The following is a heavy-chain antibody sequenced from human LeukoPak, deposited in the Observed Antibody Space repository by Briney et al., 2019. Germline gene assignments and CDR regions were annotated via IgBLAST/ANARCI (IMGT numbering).Heavy chain of an antibody. D-gene: IGHD4-23*01. CDR1: GFIFSTYD. CDR2: IDSSSKYM. J-gene: IGHJ4*02. CDR3: ARNGLNSEDLDY. V-gene: IGHV3-21*01. Sequence: TGGSLRLSCAASGFIFSTYDMNWVRQAPGKGLEWVSSIDSSSKYMYYAVSLRGRFTISRDNTKNSLYPQMNSLRVEDTAVYYCARNGLNSEDLDYWGQGTLVTVSS.